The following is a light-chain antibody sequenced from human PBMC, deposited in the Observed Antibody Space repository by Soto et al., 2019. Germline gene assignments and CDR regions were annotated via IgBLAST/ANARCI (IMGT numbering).Light chain of an antibody. Sequence: QSALTQPASVSGSPGQSITISCTGTSSDVGSYNLVSWYQQHPGKAPKLMIYEVTKRPSGVSDRFSGSKSGNMASLTISGLRAEDEADYYCCSYAGSGTYVFGGGTKLTVL. J-gene: IGLJ2*01. CDR1: SSDVGSYNL. CDR3: CSYAGSGTYV. CDR2: EVT. V-gene: IGLV2-23*02.